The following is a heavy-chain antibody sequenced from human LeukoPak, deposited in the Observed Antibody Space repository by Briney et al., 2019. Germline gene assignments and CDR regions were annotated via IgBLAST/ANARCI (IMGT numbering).Heavy chain of an antibody. V-gene: IGHV3-11*01. D-gene: IGHD6-13*01. J-gene: IGHJ4*02. CDR3: ARLGIITAAGSNDY. CDR1: EFTFSDYY. CDR2: ISYSGDTI. Sequence: GGSLRLSCAASEFTFSDYYMSWIRQAPGKGLEWVSYISYSGDTIYYADSVKGRFTVSRDNAKNSLYLQMNSLRAEDTAVYYCARLGIITAAGSNDYWGQGTLVTVSS.